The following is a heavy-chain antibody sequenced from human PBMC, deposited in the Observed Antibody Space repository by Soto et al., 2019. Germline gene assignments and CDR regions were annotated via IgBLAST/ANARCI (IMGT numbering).Heavy chain of an antibody. CDR3: AKDLVWFYYYHMDV. J-gene: IGHJ6*03. Sequence: QVQLVESGGGVVQPGRSLRLSCAASGFTFSSYGMHWVRQAPGKGLELVAVISYDGSNKYYADFVKGRFTISRDNSKNTLYLQMNSLRAEDTAVYYCAKDLVWFYYYHMDVWGKGTTVTVSS. D-gene: IGHD3-3*01. V-gene: IGHV3-30*18. CDR2: ISYDGSNK. CDR1: GFTFSSYG.